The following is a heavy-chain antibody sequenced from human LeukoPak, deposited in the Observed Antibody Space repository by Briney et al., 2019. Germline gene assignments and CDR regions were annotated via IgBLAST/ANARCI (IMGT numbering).Heavy chain of an antibody. V-gene: IGHV1-69*04. CDR1: GGTFSSYA. Sequence: GSSVKVSCKASGGTFSSYAISWVRQAPGQGLDWMGRIIPILGIANYAQKFQGRVTITADKSTSTAYMELSRLRSEDTAVYYCARDGDYYDSSGYSILIDYWGQGTLVTVSS. CDR3: ARDGDYYDSSGYSILIDY. D-gene: IGHD3-22*01. J-gene: IGHJ4*02. CDR2: IIPILGIA.